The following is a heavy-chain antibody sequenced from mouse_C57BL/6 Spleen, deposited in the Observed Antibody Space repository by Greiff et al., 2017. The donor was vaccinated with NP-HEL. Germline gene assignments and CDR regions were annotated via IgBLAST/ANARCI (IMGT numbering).Heavy chain of an antibody. D-gene: IGHD1-1*01. CDR2: ISSGGSYT. J-gene: IGHJ2*01. CDR1: GFTFSSYG. CDR3: ARGEASGYYGSSFYFDY. Sequence: EVMLVESGGDLVKPGGSLKLSCAASGFTFSSYGMSWVRQTPDKRLEWVATISSGGSYTYYPDSVKGRFTISRDNAKNTLYLQMSSLKSEDTAMYYCARGEASGYYGSSFYFDYWGQGTTLTVSS. V-gene: IGHV5-6*01.